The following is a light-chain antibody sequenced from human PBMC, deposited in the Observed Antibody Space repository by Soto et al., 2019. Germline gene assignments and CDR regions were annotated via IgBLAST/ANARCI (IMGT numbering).Light chain of an antibody. Sequence: DIQMTPSPYSLSATVGDRVPITCQASQDISNYLNWYQQKPGKAPKLLIYDASNLETGVPSRFSGSGSGTDFTFTISSLQPEDIATYYCQQYDNLPWTFGQGTKVDIK. CDR2: DAS. J-gene: IGKJ1*01. V-gene: IGKV1-33*01. CDR3: QQYDNLPWT. CDR1: QDISNY.